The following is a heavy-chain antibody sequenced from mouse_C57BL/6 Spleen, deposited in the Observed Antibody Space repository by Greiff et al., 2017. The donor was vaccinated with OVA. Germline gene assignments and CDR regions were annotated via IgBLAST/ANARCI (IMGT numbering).Heavy chain of an antibody. CDR3: ARGKLGPYWYFDV. Sequence: EVQLQESGGGLVKPGGSLKLSCAASGFTFSDYGMHWVRQAPEKGLEWVAYISSGSSTIYYADTVKGRFTISRDNAKNTLFLQMTSLRSEDTSMYYCARGKLGPYWYFDVWGTGTTVTVSS. V-gene: IGHV5-17*01. CDR2: ISSGSSTI. D-gene: IGHD4-1*01. J-gene: IGHJ1*03. CDR1: GFTFSDYG.